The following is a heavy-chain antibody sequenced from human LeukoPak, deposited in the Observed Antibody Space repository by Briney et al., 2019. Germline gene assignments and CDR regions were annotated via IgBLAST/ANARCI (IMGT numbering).Heavy chain of an antibody. CDR2: IYTSGST. V-gene: IGHV4-4*07. CDR3: ARVGDCSGGSCYGIWFDP. Sequence: SETLSLTCTVSGGSISSYYWSWIRQPAGEGLEWIGRIYTSGSTNYNPSLKSRVTMSVDTSKNRFSLKLNSVTAADTAVYYCARVGDCSGGSCYGIWFDPWGQGTLVTVSS. J-gene: IGHJ5*02. D-gene: IGHD2-15*01. CDR1: GGSISSYY.